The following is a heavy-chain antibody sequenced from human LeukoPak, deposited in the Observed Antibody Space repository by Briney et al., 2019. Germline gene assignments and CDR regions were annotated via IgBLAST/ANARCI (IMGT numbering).Heavy chain of an antibody. Sequence: GGSLRLFCAASGFTFSRYAMHWVRQAPGKGLEWVAVISYDGSNKYYADSVKGRFTISRDNSKNTLYLQMNSLRAEDTAVYYCARDSRLRDALDYWGQGTLVTVSS. CDR2: ISYDGSNK. CDR3: ARDSRLRDALDY. CDR1: GFTFSRYA. V-gene: IGHV3-30*04. D-gene: IGHD4-17*01. J-gene: IGHJ4*02.